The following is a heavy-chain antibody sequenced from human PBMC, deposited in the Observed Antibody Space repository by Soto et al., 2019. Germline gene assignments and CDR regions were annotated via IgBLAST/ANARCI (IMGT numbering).Heavy chain of an antibody. J-gene: IGHJ6*02. V-gene: IGHV3-30*18. CDR3: AKVRITMIPQRENGMDV. CDR1: GFTFSSYG. CDR2: ISYDGSNK. Sequence: QVQLVESGGGVVQPGRSLRLSCAASGFTFSSYGMHWVRQAPGKGLEWVAVISYDGSNKYYADSVKGRFTISRDNSKNTLYLQMNSLRAEDTAVYYCAKVRITMIPQRENGMDVWGQGTTVTVSS. D-gene: IGHD3-22*01.